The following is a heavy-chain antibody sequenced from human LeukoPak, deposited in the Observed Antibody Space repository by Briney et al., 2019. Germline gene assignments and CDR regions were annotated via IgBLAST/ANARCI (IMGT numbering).Heavy chain of an antibody. CDR1: GFTFSSYS. Sequence: PGGSLRLSCAASGFTFSSYSMNWVRQAPGKGLEWVSYISSSSSTIYYADSVKGRFTISRDNAKNSLYLQMNSLRAEDTAVYYCARFPYGSGSYYNFMDVWAKGPRSPSPQ. V-gene: IGHV3-48*01. CDR3: ARFPYGSGSYYNFMDV. CDR2: ISSSSSTI. J-gene: IGHJ6*04. D-gene: IGHD3-10*01.